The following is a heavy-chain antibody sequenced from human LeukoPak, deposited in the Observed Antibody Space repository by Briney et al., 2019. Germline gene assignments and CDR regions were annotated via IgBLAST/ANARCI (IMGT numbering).Heavy chain of an antibody. D-gene: IGHD2-15*01. CDR2: ISYDGSNK. CDR1: GFTFSSYA. V-gene: IGHV3-30*04. Sequence: PGGSLRLSCAASGFTFSSYAMHWVRQAPGKGLEWVAVISYDGSNKYYADSVKGRFTISRDNAKNTLYLQMNSLRAEDTAVYYCARDLAPYCSGGRCSTFDSWGQGTLVTVSS. J-gene: IGHJ4*02. CDR3: ARDLAPYCSGGRCSTFDS.